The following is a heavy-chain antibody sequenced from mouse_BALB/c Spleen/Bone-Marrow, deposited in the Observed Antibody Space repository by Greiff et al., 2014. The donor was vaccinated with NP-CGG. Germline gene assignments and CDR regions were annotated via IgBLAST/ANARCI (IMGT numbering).Heavy chain of an antibody. CDR2: INPYNGGT. J-gene: IGHJ3*01. D-gene: IGHD1-1*01. CDR3: ARDYYGSSYGFAY. Sequence: VQLKESGPELVKPGASMKISRKASGYSFTGYTMNWVKQSHGKSLEWIGLINPYNGGTSYNQKFKGKATLTVDKSSSTAYMELLSLTSEDSAVYYCARDYYGSSYGFAYWGQGTLVTVSA. CDR1: GYSFTGYT. V-gene: IGHV1-18*01.